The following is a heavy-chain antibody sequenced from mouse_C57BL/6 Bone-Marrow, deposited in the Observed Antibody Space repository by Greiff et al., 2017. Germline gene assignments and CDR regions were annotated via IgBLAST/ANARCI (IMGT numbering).Heavy chain of an antibody. D-gene: IGHD1-1*02. Sequence: EVQRVESGGGLVKPGGSLKLSCAASGFTFSDYGMHWVRQAPEKGLAWVAYISSGSSTIYYADTVKGRFTISRDNAKNTLFLQMTSLRSEDTAMYYCARPVGGRPSYWYFDVWGTGTTVTVSS. CDR3: ARPVGGRPSYWYFDV. V-gene: IGHV5-17*01. J-gene: IGHJ1*03. CDR1: GFTFSDYG. CDR2: ISSGSSTI.